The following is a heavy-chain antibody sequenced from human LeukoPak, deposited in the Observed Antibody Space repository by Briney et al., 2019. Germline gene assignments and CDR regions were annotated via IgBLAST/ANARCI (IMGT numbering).Heavy chain of an antibody. Sequence: SETLSLTCTVSGGSISSYYWSWIRQPPGKGLEWIGYIYYSGGTNYNPSLKSRVTISVDTSKNQFSLKLSSVTAADTAVYYCARVGSLQDAYGDYGAFRLRDPEGNNWFDPGGQGTLGTVSS. CDR3: ARVGSLQDAYGDYGAFRLRDPEGNNWFDP. J-gene: IGHJ5*02. CDR1: GGSISSYY. CDR2: IYYSGGT. D-gene: IGHD4-17*01. V-gene: IGHV4-59*01.